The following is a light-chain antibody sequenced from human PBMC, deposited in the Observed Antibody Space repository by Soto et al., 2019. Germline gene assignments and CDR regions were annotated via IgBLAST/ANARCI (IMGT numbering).Light chain of an antibody. CDR1: QSVRNN. CDR2: GTS. Sequence: EIVMTQSPATLSVSPGERATLSCRASQSVRNNLAWYQQKPGQPPRLLIHGTSMRATGIPARFSGSGSGTEFTLTITGLQAEDVAVYYCQQYNIWPPLTFGGGTKVESK. CDR3: QQYNIWPPLT. V-gene: IGKV3-15*01. J-gene: IGKJ4*01.